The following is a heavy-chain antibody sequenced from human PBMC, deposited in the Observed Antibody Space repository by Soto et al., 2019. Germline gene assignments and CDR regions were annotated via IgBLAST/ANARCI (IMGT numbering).Heavy chain of an antibody. CDR1: GGSISSGDYY. V-gene: IGHV4-30-4*01. CDR2: IYYSGST. CDR3: ARDGVWFGDGVAYYYSMDV. D-gene: IGHD3-10*01. Sequence: SETLSLTCTVSGGSISSGDYYWSWIRQPPGKGLEWIGYIYYSGSTYHNPSLKSRVTISVDTSKNQFSLKLSSVTAADTAVYYCARDGVWFGDGVAYYYSMDVWGQGTTVTVSS. J-gene: IGHJ6*02.